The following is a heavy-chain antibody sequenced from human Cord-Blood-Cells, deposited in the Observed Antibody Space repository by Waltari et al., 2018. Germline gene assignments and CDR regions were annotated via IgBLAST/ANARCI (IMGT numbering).Heavy chain of an antibody. CDR1: GFTFSIYG. V-gene: IGHV3-30*18. CDR2: ISYDGSNK. D-gene: IGHD1-7*01. J-gene: IGHJ4*02. Sequence: QVQLVESGGGVVQPGRSLTLSCAASGFTFSIYGWPWVRPAPGKGLEWVAVISYDGSNKYYADSVKGRFTISRDNSKNTLYLQMNSLRAEDTAVYYCAKDRVAGTTEYYFDYWGQGTLVTVSS. CDR3: AKDRVAGTTEYYFDY.